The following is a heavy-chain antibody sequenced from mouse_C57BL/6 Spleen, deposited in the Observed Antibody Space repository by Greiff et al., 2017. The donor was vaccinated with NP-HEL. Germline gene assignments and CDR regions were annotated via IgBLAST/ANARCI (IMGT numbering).Heavy chain of an antibody. D-gene: IGHD2-1*01. V-gene: IGHV1-52*01. CDR2: IDPSDSET. CDR1: GYTFTSYW. Sequence: VQLQQPGAELVRPGSSVKLSCKASGYTFTSYWMHWVKQRPIQGLEWIGNIDPSDSETHYNQKFKDKATLTVDKSSSTAYMQLSSLTSEDSAVYYRAREGLGYGNFYFDYWGQGTTLTVSS. J-gene: IGHJ2*01. CDR3: AREGLGYGNFYFDY.